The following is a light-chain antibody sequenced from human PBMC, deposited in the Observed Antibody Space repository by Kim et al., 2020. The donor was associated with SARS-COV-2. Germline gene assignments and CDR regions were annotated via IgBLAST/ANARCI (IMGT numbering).Light chain of an antibody. Sequence: SASVGDRVTITCRASQGISNYLAWYQQKPGKVPKLLIYGASTLQSGVPSRFSGSGSATDFTLTISRLQSEDVSTYYCQRYHSARWTVGQGTKVEI. CDR3: QRYHSARWT. CDR1: QGISNY. J-gene: IGKJ1*01. V-gene: IGKV1-27*01. CDR2: GAS.